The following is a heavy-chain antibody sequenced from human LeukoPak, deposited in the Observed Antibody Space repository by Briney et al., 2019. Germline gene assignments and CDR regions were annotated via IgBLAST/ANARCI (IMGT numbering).Heavy chain of an antibody. V-gene: IGHV4-31*11. CDR3: ASSIVVGPLGHDAFDV. D-gene: IGHD3-22*01. Sequence: SETLSLTCAVSGGSISRGAFFWSWLRQHPGKGLEWIGYIYYGGSTYYNPYLQSRLTLSVDSSKNQFSLNLSSVTAADTAVYYCASSIVVGPLGHDAFDVWGQGTMVTVSS. CDR1: GGSISRGAFF. CDR2: IYYGGST. J-gene: IGHJ3*01.